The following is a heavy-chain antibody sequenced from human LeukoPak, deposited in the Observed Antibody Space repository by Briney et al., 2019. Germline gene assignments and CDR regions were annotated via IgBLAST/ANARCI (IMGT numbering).Heavy chain of an antibody. J-gene: IGHJ6*03. D-gene: IGHD3-10*01. CDR3: ARDGLDYYGSGSHPRYYYYYMDV. CDR2: ISAYNGNT. CDR1: GYTFTSYD. Sequence: ASVKVSCKASGYTFTSYDINWVRQATGQGLEWMGWISAYNGNTNYAQKLQGRVTMTTDTSTSTAYMELRSLRSDDTAVYYCARDGLDYYGSGSHPRYYYYYMDVWGKGTTVTISS. V-gene: IGHV1-18*01.